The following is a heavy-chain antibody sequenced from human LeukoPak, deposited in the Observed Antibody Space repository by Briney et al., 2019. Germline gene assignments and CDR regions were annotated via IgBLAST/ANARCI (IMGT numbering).Heavy chain of an antibody. CDR1: GGSFSGYY. V-gene: IGHV4-34*01. CDR3: ARGLQGVIDP. D-gene: IGHD2-21*01. J-gene: IGHJ5*02. CDR2: INHSGST. Sequence: SETLSFTCAVYGGSFSGYYWSWIRQPPGKGLEWIGEINHSGSTNYNPSLKSRVTISVDTSKNQFSLKLSSVTAADTAVYYCARGLQGVIDPWGQGTLVTVSS.